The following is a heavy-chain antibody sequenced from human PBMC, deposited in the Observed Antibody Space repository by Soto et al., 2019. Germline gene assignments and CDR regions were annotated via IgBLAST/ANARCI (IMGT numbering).Heavy chain of an antibody. Sequence: GGSLRLSCAASGFTFSSYAMSWVRQAPGKGLEWVSAISGSGGSTYYADSVKGRFTISRDNSKNTLYLQMNSLRAEDTAVYYCAKDPHYDILTGYGDYYYYGMDVWGQGTTVTVSS. CDR2: ISGSGGST. D-gene: IGHD3-9*01. V-gene: IGHV3-23*01. CDR1: GFTFSSYA. CDR3: AKDPHYDILTGYGDYYYYGMDV. J-gene: IGHJ6*02.